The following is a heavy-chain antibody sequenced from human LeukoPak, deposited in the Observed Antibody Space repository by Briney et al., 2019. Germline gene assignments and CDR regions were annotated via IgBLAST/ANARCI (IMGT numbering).Heavy chain of an antibody. CDR1: GYTFTSYD. D-gene: IGHD3-22*01. CDR3: ARAGDYYDSSGYYYYYYYMDV. V-gene: IGHV1-69*06. J-gene: IGHJ6*03. CDR2: IIPIFGTA. Sequence: SVKVSCKASGYTFTSYDINWVRQATGQGLEWMGGIIPIFGTANYAQKFQGRVTITADKSTSTAYMELSSLRSEDTAVYYCARAGDYYDSSGYYYYYYYMDVWGKGTTVTVSS.